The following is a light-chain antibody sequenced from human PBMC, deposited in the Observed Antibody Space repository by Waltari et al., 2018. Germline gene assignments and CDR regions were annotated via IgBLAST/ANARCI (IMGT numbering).Light chain of an antibody. CDR1: QSISNW. J-gene: IGKJ4*01. Sequence: DIHTTQSPSTLSASVGDKVTITCRASQSISNWLAWYQQKPGKAPKLLIYKASTLESGVPSRFSGSGSGTEFTLTISSLQPDDFATYYCQQYNSYSLLTFGGGTKVEIK. CDR2: KAS. CDR3: QQYNSYSLLT. V-gene: IGKV1-5*03.